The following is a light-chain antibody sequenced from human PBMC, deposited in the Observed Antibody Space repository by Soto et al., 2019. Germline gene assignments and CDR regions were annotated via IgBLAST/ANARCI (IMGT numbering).Light chain of an antibody. Sequence: QSVLAQPASVSGSPGPSITISCPGTSRYVGSYNLVSWYQQHPGKAPKLMIYEGSKRPSGVSNRFSGSKSGNTASLTISGLQAEDEADYYCCSYAGSSTFVFGTGTKVTVL. CDR3: CSYAGSSTFV. CDR2: EGS. V-gene: IGLV2-23*01. J-gene: IGLJ1*01. CDR1: SRYVGSYNL.